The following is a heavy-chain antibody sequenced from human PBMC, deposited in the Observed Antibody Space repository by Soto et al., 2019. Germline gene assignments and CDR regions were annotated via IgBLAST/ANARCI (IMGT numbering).Heavy chain of an antibody. CDR2: IYSGGST. CDR3: AREGRP. V-gene: IGHV3-66*01. Sequence: GSLRLSCAASGFTVSSNYMSWVRQAPGKGLEWVSVIYSGGSTYFADSVKDRFSISRDNSKNTPHLQMNSLRAEDTAVYYCAREGRPWGQGTLVTVSS. D-gene: IGHD2-15*01. J-gene: IGHJ5*02. CDR1: GFTVSSNY.